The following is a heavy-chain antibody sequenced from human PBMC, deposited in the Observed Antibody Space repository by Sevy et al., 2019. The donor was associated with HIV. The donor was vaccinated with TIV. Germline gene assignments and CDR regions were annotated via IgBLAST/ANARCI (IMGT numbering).Heavy chain of an antibody. Sequence: ASVKVSCKASGFTFTSSAVQWVRQARGQHLEWIGWIVVGSGNTNYAQKFQERVTITRDMSTSTAYMELSSLRSEDTAVYYCAADHPLRFLEWFSGMDVWGQGTTVTVSS. CDR3: AADHPLRFLEWFSGMDV. J-gene: IGHJ6*02. CDR1: GFTFTSSA. D-gene: IGHD3-3*01. CDR2: IVVGSGNT. V-gene: IGHV1-58*01.